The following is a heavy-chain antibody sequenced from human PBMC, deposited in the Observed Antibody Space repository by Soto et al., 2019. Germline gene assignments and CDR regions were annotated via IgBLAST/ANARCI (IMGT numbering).Heavy chain of an antibody. CDR3: ARVHKNWFDS. Sequence: AQTISSKACGYNLNVLWIQGLRQMPEKCMELLAKLDPSDSNSNYSLSFDGHVTISPANSSTTAYLQCISLRASDTALYFCARVHKNWFDSWDQGTMVSVSS. V-gene: IGHV5-10-1*01. CDR2: LDPSDSNS. CDR1: GYNLNVLW. J-gene: IGHJ5*01.